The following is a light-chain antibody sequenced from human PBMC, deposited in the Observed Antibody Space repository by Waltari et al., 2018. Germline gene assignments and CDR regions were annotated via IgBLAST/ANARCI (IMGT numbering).Light chain of an antibody. CDR3: QHYNNYPPT. CDR1: QSISTW. CDR2: KAS. Sequence: DIQMTQSPSILSASVGDTVTITCRTSQSISTWLAWYQQQPGKAPKLLISKASILESGVPSRFSGIGSVTEFTLTINSLQPDDFATFYCQHYNNYPPTFGGGTKVEIK. J-gene: IGKJ4*01. V-gene: IGKV1-5*03.